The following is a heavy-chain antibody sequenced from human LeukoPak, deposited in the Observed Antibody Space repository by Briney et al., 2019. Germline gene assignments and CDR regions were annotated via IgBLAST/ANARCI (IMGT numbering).Heavy chain of an antibody. V-gene: IGHV4-34*01. Sequence: PSETLSLTCAVDGGSFSGYYWSWIRQPPGKGLEWIGEINHSGSTNYNPSLKSRVTISVDTSKNQFSLKLSSVTAADTAVYYCARARGLRWYHGGCVFDYWGQGTLVTVSS. J-gene: IGHJ4*02. D-gene: IGHD4-23*01. CDR1: GGSFSGYY. CDR2: INHSGST. CDR3: ARARGLRWYHGGCVFDY.